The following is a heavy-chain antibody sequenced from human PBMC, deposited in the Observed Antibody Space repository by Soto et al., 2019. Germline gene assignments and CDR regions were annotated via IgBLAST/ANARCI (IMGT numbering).Heavy chain of an antibody. V-gene: IGHV3-23*01. CDR3: AKNYYFDN. CDR2: IGTGGET. CDR1: GFTFSNYA. Sequence: EVQLLESGGGLVQPGGSLRLSCAASGFTFSNYAMNWGRQAPGKGLEWVSSIGTGGETNYADSVKGRFSISRDNSRDTLYLQMNSLRAEDTALYYCAKNYYFDNWGQGTLVTVSS. J-gene: IGHJ4*02.